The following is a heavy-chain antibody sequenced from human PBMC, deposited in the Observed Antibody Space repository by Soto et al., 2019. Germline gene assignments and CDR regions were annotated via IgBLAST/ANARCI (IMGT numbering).Heavy chain of an antibody. D-gene: IGHD3-9*01. CDR2: INPSDGTT. Sequence: ASVKVSCKASGYPFTSYYMHWVRQAPGQGLEWMGIINPSDGTTYYPRKFQGRVTVTRDTSTSTVYMELSLRSEDTAVYYCTRVSPFLTGPDYWGQGTLVTVSS. J-gene: IGHJ4*02. CDR3: TRVSPFLTGPDY. CDR1: GYPFTSYY. V-gene: IGHV1-46*03.